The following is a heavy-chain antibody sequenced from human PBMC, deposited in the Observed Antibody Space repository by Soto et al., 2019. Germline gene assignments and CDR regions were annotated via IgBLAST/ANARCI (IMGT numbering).Heavy chain of an antibody. V-gene: IGHV3-23*01. J-gene: IGHJ4*02. CDR1: GFTFSRYG. Sequence: EVQLLESGGGLVQPGGSLRLSCAASGFTFSRYGMSWVRQAPGKGLEWVSSISGGGGSTYYADSVKGRFTISRDNSKNTLYLQVSSLRAEDTAVYYCANRNDYGSGSYFPFDHWGQGTLVTVSS. CDR2: ISGGGGST. CDR3: ANRNDYGSGSYFPFDH. D-gene: IGHD3-10*01.